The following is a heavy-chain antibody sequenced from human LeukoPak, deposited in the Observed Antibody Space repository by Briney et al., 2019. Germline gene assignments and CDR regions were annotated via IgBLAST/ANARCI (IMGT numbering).Heavy chain of an antibody. V-gene: IGHV1-8*01. CDR3: ARDRRVVAFYIDY. J-gene: IGHJ4*02. Sequence: ASVKVSCKASGYTFTSYDINWVRQATGQGLEWMGWMNPNSGNTGYAQKFQGRVTMTRNTSISTAYMELSSLRSEDTAVYYCARDRRVVAFYIDYWGQGTLVTVSS. CDR2: MNPNSGNT. CDR1: GYTFTSYD. D-gene: IGHD2-15*01.